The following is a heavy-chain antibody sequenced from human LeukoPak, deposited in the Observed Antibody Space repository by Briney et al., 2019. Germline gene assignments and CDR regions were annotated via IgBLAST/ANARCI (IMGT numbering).Heavy chain of an antibody. D-gene: IGHD3-22*01. CDR1: GYSFTSYW. Sequence: GESLRISCKGSGYSFTSYWIGWVRQMPGKGLEWMGIIYPGDSDTRYSPSFQGQVTISADKSISTAYLQWSSLKASDTAMYYCALTYYYDSSGYYHNDYWGQGTLVTVSS. V-gene: IGHV5-51*01. J-gene: IGHJ4*02. CDR3: ALTYYYDSSGYYHNDY. CDR2: IYPGDSDT.